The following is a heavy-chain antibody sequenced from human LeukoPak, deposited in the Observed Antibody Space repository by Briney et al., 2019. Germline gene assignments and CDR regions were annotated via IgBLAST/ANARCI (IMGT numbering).Heavy chain of an antibody. Sequence: PGRSLRLSCAASGFTFSSYAMHWVRQAPGKGLEGVAVISYDGSNKYYADSVKGRFTISRDNSKNTLYLQMNSLRAEDTAVYYCARDIYSSGWFETPLDYWGQGTLVTVSS. CDR2: ISYDGSNK. J-gene: IGHJ4*02. CDR3: ARDIYSSGWFETPLDY. D-gene: IGHD6-19*01. CDR1: GFTFSSYA. V-gene: IGHV3-30*04.